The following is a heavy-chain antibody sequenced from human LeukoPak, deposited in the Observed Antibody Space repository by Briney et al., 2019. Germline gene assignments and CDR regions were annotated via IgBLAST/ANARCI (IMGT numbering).Heavy chain of an antibody. CDR1: GGSISSRYYY. CDR3: ARGPDGYNPLGYYYYYYMDV. CDR2: IYYSGST. V-gene: IGHV4-61*01. J-gene: IGHJ6*03. D-gene: IGHD5-24*01. Sequence: ASETLSLTCTVSGGSISSRYYYWSWIRQPPGKGLEWIGYIYYSGSTNYNPSLKSRVTISVDTSKNQFSLKLSSVTAADTAVYYCARGPDGYNPLGYYYYYYMDVWGKGTTVTISS.